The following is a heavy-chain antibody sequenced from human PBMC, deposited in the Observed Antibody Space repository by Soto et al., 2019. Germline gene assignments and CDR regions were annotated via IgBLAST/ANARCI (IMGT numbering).Heavy chain of an antibody. CDR1: GFTFNNYG. CDR3: VKDYYDTLAGYYGPDY. Sequence: QVQLVESGGGVVQPGRSLRLSCVASGFTFNNYGIHWVRQAPGKGLEWVTVISYDGSTKYYADSVKGRFTISRDNSKNTLYLQLNGLRPEDTAVYYCVKDYYDTLAGYYGPDYWGQGTLVTVSS. V-gene: IGHV3-30*18. CDR2: ISYDGSTK. D-gene: IGHD3-9*01. J-gene: IGHJ4*02.